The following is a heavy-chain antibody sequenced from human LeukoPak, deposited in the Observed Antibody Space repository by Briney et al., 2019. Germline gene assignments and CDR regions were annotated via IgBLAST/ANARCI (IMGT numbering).Heavy chain of an antibody. CDR1: GGSLSGHY. J-gene: IGHJ5*02. CDR3: ARFSSGCSTASCFLTT. V-gene: IGHV4-59*11. Sequence: SETLSLTCTVGGGSLSGHYGSWIRLPPGKGLELVGHIYDTGTTFYNPSLNLRVTISLDTSRNQFSLRLTSVTAADTAVYYCARFSSGCSTASCFLTTWGQGTLVTVSS. CDR2: IYDTGTT. D-gene: IGHD3-9*01.